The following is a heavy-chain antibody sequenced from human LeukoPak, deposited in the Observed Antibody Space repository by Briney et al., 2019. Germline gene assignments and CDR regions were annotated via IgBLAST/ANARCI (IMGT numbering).Heavy chain of an antibody. CDR3: ASSSSGYYYFDY. Sequence: KPSETLSLTCTVSGGSVSSSSFYWGWIRQAPGKGLEWIGSISYTGSTYYNPSLKSRVTISVDTSKNHFSLRLTSVTAADTAVYYCASSSSGYYYFDYWGQGTLVTVSS. CDR1: GGSVSSSSFY. V-gene: IGHV4-39*07. J-gene: IGHJ4*02. CDR2: ISYTGST. D-gene: IGHD3-22*01.